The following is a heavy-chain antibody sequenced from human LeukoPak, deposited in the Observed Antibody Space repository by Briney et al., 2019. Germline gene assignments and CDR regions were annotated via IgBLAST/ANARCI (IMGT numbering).Heavy chain of an antibody. V-gene: IGHV3-33*01. Sequence: PGGSLRLSCAASGFTFSSYGMHWVRQAPGKGLEWMAVIWYDGSNKYYADSVKGRFTISRDNSKNTLYLQMNSLRAEDTAVYYCARGVGDADSFDYWGQGTLVTVSS. J-gene: IGHJ4*02. CDR3: ARGVGDADSFDY. D-gene: IGHD4-17*01. CDR2: IWYDGSNK. CDR1: GFTFSSYG.